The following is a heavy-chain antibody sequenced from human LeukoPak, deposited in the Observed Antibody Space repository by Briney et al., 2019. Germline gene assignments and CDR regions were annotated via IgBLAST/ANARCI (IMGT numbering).Heavy chain of an antibody. CDR1: GFTFTSYS. Sequence: PGRSLRLSCAASGFTFTSYSMNWVRQAPGKGLEWVSYISSSSSTIHYADSVKGRFTISRDNAKNSLFLQINSLRDDDTAVYYCARELWSAYGMDVWGQGTTVTVSS. CDR2: ISSSSSTI. V-gene: IGHV3-48*02. CDR3: ARELWSAYGMDV. J-gene: IGHJ6*02. D-gene: IGHD2-21*01.